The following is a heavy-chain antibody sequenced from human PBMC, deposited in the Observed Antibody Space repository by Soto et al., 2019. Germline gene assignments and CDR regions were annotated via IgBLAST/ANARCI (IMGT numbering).Heavy chain of an antibody. Sequence: GGSLRLSCAASGFTFSSYWMSWVRQAPGKGLEWVANIKQDGSEKYYVDSVKGRFTISRDNAKNSRYLQMNSLRAEDTAVYYCARDEYYDILTGYPDNYYYYGMDVWGQGTTVTVSS. CDR1: GFTFSSYW. CDR2: IKQDGSEK. CDR3: ARDEYYDILTGYPDNYYYYGMDV. V-gene: IGHV3-7*05. J-gene: IGHJ6*02. D-gene: IGHD3-9*01.